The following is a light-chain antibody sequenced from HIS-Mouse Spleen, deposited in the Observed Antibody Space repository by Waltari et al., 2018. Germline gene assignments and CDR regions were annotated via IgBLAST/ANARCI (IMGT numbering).Light chain of an antibody. CDR1: QSVSSSY. J-gene: IGKJ1*01. CDR3: QQYGSSSWT. Sequence: LTQSPSSLSASVGDRVTITCRASQSVSSSYLAWYQQKPGQAPRLLIYGASSRATGIPDRFSGSGSGTDFTLTISRLEPEDFAVYYCQQYGSSSWTFGQGTKVEIK. CDR2: GAS. V-gene: IGKV3-20*01.